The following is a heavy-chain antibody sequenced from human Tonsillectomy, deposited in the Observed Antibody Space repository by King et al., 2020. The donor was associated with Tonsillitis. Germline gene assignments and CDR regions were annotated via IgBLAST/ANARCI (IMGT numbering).Heavy chain of an antibody. D-gene: IGHD3-3*01. Sequence: QLVQSGAEVKKPGASVKVSCKASGYTFTSYGISWVRQAPGQGLEWMGWISAYNGNTNYAQKLQGRVTMTTDTSTSTAYMELRSLRSDDTAVYYCATGEGVEYYDFWSGYFAFDYWGQGTLVTVSS. CDR2: ISAYNGNT. CDR3: ATGEGVEYYDFWSGYFAFDY. CDR1: GYTFTSYG. V-gene: IGHV1-18*01. J-gene: IGHJ4*02.